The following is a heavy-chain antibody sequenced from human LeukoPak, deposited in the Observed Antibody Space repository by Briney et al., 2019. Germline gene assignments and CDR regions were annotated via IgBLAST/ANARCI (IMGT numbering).Heavy chain of an antibody. D-gene: IGHD3-22*01. J-gene: IGHJ4*02. CDR3: ATQSSSGYSSDY. V-gene: IGHV1-24*01. CDR1: GYTLTELS. CDR2: FDPEDGET. Sequence: ASVKVSCTISGYTLTELSMHWVRQAPGKGLEWMGGFDPEDGETIYAQKFQGRVTMTEDTSTDTAYMELSSLRSEGTAVYYCATQSSSGYSSDYWGQGTLVSVSS.